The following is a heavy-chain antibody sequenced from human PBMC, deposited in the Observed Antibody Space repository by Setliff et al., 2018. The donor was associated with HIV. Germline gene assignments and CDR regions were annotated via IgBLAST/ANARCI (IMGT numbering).Heavy chain of an antibody. CDR3: ARAERGYSYGPGDY. J-gene: IGHJ4*02. D-gene: IGHD5-18*01. V-gene: IGHV1-18*01. CDR2: ISAFSGNT. CDR1: GYTFTSYG. Sequence: ASVKVSCKASGYTFTSYGISWVRQAPGQGLEWMAWISAFSGNTHYAQKFQGRVTMTTDTSTSTAYMELRSLRSDDTAVYYCARAERGYSYGPGDYWGQGTLVTVSS.